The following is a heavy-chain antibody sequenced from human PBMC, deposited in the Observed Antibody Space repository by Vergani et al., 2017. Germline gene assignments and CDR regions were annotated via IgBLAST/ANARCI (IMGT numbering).Heavy chain of an antibody. CDR2: IQKDGIDK. J-gene: IGHJ4*02. CDR1: GFSFNTYG. Sequence: QVQLVETGGGVVQPGGSLRLYCATSGFSFNTYGAHWVRQAPGKGLEWVAFIQKDGIDKFYADSVRGRFTISRDISKNTLYLEMNSLSAEDTALYHCVKDHPVFDEWGRGTLVSVS. CDR3: VKDHPVFDE. V-gene: IGHV3-30*02.